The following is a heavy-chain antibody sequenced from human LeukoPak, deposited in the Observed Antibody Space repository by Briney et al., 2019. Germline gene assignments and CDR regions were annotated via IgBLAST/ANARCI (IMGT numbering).Heavy chain of an antibody. J-gene: IGHJ6*03. D-gene: IGHD3-10*01. CDR1: GFTFSSYG. Sequence: AGRSLGLSCAASGFTFSSYGMYWVRQAPGKGLEWVATISYDGSNTYYADSLKGRFTISRDNSKNTLYLQMNSLRAEDTAVYYCARSLRVRGVPDYMDVWGKGITVTISS. CDR2: ISYDGSNT. V-gene: IGHV3-30*03. CDR3: ARSLRVRGVPDYMDV.